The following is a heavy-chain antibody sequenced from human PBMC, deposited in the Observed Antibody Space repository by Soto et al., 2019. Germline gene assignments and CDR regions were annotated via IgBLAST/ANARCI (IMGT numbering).Heavy chain of an antibody. D-gene: IGHD3-22*01. CDR2: ISSSSYI. V-gene: IGHV3-21*01. Sequence: GGFLRLSCAASGFTFSSYSMNWVRQAPGKGLEWVSSISSSSYIYHADSVKGRFTISRDNAKNSLYLQMNSLRAEDTAVYYCARGIGYYYDSSGYSPHDYWGQGTLVTVSS. CDR1: GFTFSSYS. J-gene: IGHJ4*02. CDR3: ARGIGYYYDSSGYSPHDY.